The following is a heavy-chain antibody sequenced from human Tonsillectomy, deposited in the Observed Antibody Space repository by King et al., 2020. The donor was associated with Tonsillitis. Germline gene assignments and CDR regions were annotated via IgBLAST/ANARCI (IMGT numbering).Heavy chain of an antibody. CDR2: IKSKTDGWTP. D-gene: IGHD4-17*01. V-gene: IGHV3-15*01. Sequence: VQLVESGGGLVKPGGSLRLSCAASGFTFSNAWMSWVRQAPGKGLEWVGRIKSKTDGWTPDYAAPGKGRFPISRDDSKNTLYLQMNNRKTEDTAVYYCTTTLYGDSRWAGYWGQGTLVTVSS. CDR1: GFTFSNAW. CDR3: TTTLYGDSRWAGY. J-gene: IGHJ4*02.